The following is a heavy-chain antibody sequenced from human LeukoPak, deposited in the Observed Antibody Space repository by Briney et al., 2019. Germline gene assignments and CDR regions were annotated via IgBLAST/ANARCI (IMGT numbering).Heavy chain of an antibody. CDR3: AREIFGYSSGPTYGMDV. CDR1: GYTFTSYG. Sequence: ASVKVSCKASGYTFTSYGISWVRQAPGQELEWMGWISAYNGNTNYAQKLQGRVTMTTDTSTSTAYIELRSLRSDDTAVYYCAREIFGYSSGPTYGMDVWGQGTTVTVSS. V-gene: IGHV1-18*01. D-gene: IGHD6-19*01. J-gene: IGHJ6*02. CDR2: ISAYNGNT.